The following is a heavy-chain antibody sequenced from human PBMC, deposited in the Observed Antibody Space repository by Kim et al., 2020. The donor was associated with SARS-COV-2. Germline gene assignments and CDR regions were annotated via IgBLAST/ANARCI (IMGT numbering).Heavy chain of an antibody. V-gene: IGHV3-23*01. J-gene: IGHJ4*02. CDR3: AKGGGYSPDYFDY. D-gene: IGHD5-12*01. Sequence: YADSVKGRFTISRDNSRNTLYLQMKSLRAEDTAVYFCAKGGGYSPDYFDYWGQGTLVTVSS.